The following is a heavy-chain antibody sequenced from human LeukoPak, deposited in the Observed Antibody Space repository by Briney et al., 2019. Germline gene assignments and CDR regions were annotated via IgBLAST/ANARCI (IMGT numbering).Heavy chain of an antibody. Sequence: GGSLRLSCAASGFTFSSYAMSWVRQAPGKGLEWVSAISGRGGTTYYADAVKGRFTISRDNSKTTLYLQMNSLRAEDTAVYYCAKDPYDSSGYYYVGTNYWGQGTLVTVSS. CDR1: GFTFSSYA. CDR2: ISGRGGTT. V-gene: IGHV3-23*01. J-gene: IGHJ4*02. CDR3: AKDPYDSSGYYYVGTNY. D-gene: IGHD3-22*01.